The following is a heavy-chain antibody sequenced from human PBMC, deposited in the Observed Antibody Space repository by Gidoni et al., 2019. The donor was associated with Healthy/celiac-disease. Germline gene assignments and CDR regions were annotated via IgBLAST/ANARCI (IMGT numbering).Heavy chain of an antibody. CDR2: ISYDGSNK. Sequence: GFTFSSYAMHWVRQAPGKGLEWVAVISYDGSNKYYADSVKGRFTISRDNSKNTLYLQMNSLRAEDTAVYYCARLTTVTPFDYWGQGTLVTVSS. V-gene: IGHV3-30-3*01. D-gene: IGHD4-17*01. CDR3: ARLTTVTPFDY. CDR1: GFTFSSYA. J-gene: IGHJ4*02.